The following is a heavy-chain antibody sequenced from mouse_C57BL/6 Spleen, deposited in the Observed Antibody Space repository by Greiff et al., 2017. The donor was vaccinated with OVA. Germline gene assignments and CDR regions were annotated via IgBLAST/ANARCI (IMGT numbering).Heavy chain of an antibody. CDR3: ARGTFFAY. V-gene: IGHV3-1*01. CDR1: GYSITSGYD. J-gene: IGHJ3*01. CDR2: ISYSGST. Sequence: VQLQQSGPGMVKPSQSLSLTCTVTGYSITSGYDWHWIRHFPGNKLEWMGYISYSGSTDYNPSLKSRISITHDTSKNHFFLKLNSVTTEDTATYYCARGTFFAYWGQGTLVTVSA.